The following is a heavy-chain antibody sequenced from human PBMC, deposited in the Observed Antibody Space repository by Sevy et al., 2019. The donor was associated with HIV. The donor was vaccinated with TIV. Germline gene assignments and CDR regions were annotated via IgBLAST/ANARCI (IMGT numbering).Heavy chain of an antibody. Sequence: GGSLRLSCAASGFSFSSYWMHWVRQAPGKGLEWVANIKQDESEKYYVASVKGRFTISRDNAKNSVYLQMNSLRPEDWAIYYCARGNSGSFDYWGQGTLVTVSS. CDR3: ARGNSGSFDY. D-gene: IGHD3-22*01. CDR2: IKQDESEK. V-gene: IGHV3-7*04. CDR1: GFSFSSYW. J-gene: IGHJ4*02.